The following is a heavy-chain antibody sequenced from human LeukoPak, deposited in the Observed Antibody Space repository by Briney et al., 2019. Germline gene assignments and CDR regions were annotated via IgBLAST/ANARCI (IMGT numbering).Heavy chain of an antibody. V-gene: IGHV3-21*05. D-gene: IGHD2-15*01. CDR1: GFTFSSYG. CDR2: INGSSSDT. CDR3: ARRGTTYCTVDSCHPNWFDP. Sequence: PGRSLRLSCAASGFTFSSYGMHWVRQAPGRGLEWISYINGSSSDTKYADSVKGRFTISRDNAKNSLYLLMNSLRAEDTAVYYCARRGTTYCTVDSCHPNWFDPWGQGTLVSASS. J-gene: IGHJ5*02.